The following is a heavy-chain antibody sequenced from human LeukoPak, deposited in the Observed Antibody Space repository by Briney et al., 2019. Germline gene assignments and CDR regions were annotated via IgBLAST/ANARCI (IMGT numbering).Heavy chain of an antibody. D-gene: IGHD5-12*01. CDR2: ISYDGSNK. V-gene: IGHV3-30*04. CDR1: GFTFDSYA. Sequence: GRSLRLSCAASGFTFDSYAIHWVRQAPGKGLEWVAVISYDGSNKYYADSVKGRFTISRDNSKNTLYLQLNSLRPEDTAVYYCARDQLAYSGYDTLFDYWGQGSLVTVSS. J-gene: IGHJ4*02. CDR3: ARDQLAYSGYDTLFDY.